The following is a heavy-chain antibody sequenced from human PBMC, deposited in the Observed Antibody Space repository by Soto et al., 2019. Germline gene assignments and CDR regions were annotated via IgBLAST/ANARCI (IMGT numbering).Heavy chain of an antibody. Sequence: SETLSLTCIVSGDSVTSGSYYWTWLRQPPGKGLEWIGYIYYSGSTNYNPSLKSRVTISVDTSKNQFSLKLSSVTAADTAVYYCARDWVAAAGYGMDVWGQGTTVTVSS. CDR3: ARDWVAAAGYGMDV. D-gene: IGHD6-13*01. CDR1: GDSVTSGSYY. CDR2: IYYSGST. V-gene: IGHV4-61*01. J-gene: IGHJ6*02.